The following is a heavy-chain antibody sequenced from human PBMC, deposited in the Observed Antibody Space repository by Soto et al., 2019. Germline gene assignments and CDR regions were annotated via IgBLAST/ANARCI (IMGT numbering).Heavy chain of an antibody. D-gene: IGHD3-9*01. CDR1: GFTFSSYA. V-gene: IGHV3-64D*06. CDR3: VKEEYFDWLLYGYYFDY. CDR2: ISSNGGST. J-gene: IGHJ4*02. Sequence: GGSLRLSCSASGFTFSSYAMHWVRQAPGKGLEYVSAISSNGGSTYYADPVKGRFTISRDNSKNTLYLQMSSLRAEDTAVYYCVKEEYFDWLLYGYYFDYWGQGTLVTVSS.